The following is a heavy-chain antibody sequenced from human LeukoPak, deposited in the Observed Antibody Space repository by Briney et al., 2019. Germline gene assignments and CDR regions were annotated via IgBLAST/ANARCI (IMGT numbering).Heavy chain of an antibody. CDR1: GGSISSYY. D-gene: IGHD3-9*01. J-gene: IGHJ6*02. V-gene: IGHV4-59*01. Sequence: SETLSLTCTVSGGSISSYYWSWIRQPPGKGLEWIGYIYYSGSTNYNPSLKSRVTISVDTSKNQFSLKLSPVTAADTAVYYCTGIYFDWLSHPYGMDVWGQGTTVTVSS. CDR3: TGIYFDWLSHPYGMDV. CDR2: IYYSGST.